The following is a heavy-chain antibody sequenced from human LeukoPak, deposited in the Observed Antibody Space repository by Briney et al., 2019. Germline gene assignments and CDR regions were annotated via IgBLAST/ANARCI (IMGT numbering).Heavy chain of an antibody. D-gene: IGHD2-15*01. CDR2: ISSTSSSI. Sequence: GRSLRLSCAASGFTFRNYNMNWVRQAPGKGLEWTSYISSTSSSIHYADSVKGRFTISRDNAKNSLHLQMNGLRAEDTAVYYCARDGPPRGYSYDMDVWGQGTTVTVSS. CDR1: GFTFRNYN. CDR3: ARDGPPRGYSYDMDV. V-gene: IGHV3-48*01. J-gene: IGHJ6*02.